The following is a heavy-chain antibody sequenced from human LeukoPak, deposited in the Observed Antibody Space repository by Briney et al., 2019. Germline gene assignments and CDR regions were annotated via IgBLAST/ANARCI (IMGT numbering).Heavy chain of an antibody. D-gene: IGHD1-1*01. Sequence: GGSLRLSCLASGFTFSDYYMSWVRQAPGKGLEWISYMSSRGYPTYYAEYVKGRFTISRENAKNTLYLQMHNLRADDTAVYFCARVGIALTSPFDYWGLGTLVAVSS. V-gene: IGHV3-11*01. CDR3: ARVGIALTSPFDY. J-gene: IGHJ4*02. CDR2: MSSRGYPT. CDR1: GFTFSDYY.